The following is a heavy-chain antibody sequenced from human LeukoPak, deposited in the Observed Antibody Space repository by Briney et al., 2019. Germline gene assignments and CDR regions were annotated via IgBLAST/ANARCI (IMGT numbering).Heavy chain of an antibody. CDR3: AKARYGSGSYPYYFEY. CDR1: GFTFSSYA. D-gene: IGHD3-10*01. CDR2: ISGSGGST. Sequence: GGSLRLSCAASGFTFSSYAMSWVRQAPGKGLEWVSAISGSGGSTYYADSVKGRFTISRDNSKNTLYLQMNSLRAEDTAVYYCAKARYGSGSYPYYFEYWGQGTLVTVSS. V-gene: IGHV3-23*01. J-gene: IGHJ4*02.